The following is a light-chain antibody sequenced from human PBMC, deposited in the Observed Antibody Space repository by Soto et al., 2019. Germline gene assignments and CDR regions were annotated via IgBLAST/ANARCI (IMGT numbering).Light chain of an antibody. V-gene: IGLV2-23*01. CDR3: CSYAGGYPPYVI. CDR2: ATS. CDR1: SSDVGTYNL. J-gene: IGLJ2*01. Sequence: QSVLTQPAAVSGSPGQSITISCTGTSSDVGTYNLVSWYQQYPGKAPKLMIYATSKRPSGVSNRFSGSKSGDTASLTISGLQAEDEADYYCCSYAGGYPPYVIFGGGTQLTVL.